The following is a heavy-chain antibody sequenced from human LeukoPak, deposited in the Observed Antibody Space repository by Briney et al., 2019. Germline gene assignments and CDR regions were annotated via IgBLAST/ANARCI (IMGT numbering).Heavy chain of an antibody. CDR2: MNPNSGNT. V-gene: IGHV1-8*01. D-gene: IGHD5-12*01. CDR3: AIRTPVDIVATLGERVKKGLDY. Sequence: ASVKVSCKASGYTFTSYDINWLRQANGQGLEWMGWMNPNSGNTGYAQKFQGRVTMTRSTSMSTAYMELSSLRSEDTAVYYCAIRTPVDIVATLGERVKKGLDYWGQGTLVTVSS. CDR1: GYTFTSYD. J-gene: IGHJ4*02.